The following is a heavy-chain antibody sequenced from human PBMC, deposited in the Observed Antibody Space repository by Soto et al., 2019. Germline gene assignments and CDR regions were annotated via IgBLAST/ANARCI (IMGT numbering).Heavy chain of an antibody. CDR1: GFTFDDYA. CDR3: AKGVATIPTPTGPHDAFDI. CDR2: ISWNSGSI. V-gene: IGHV3-9*01. Sequence: EVQLVESGGGLVQPGRSLRLSCAASGFTFDDYAMHWVRQAPGKGLEWVSGISWNSGSIGYGDSVKGRFTISRDNAKNSLYLQMNSLRAEDTALYYGAKGVATIPTPTGPHDAFDIWGQGTMVTVSS. J-gene: IGHJ3*02. D-gene: IGHD5-12*01.